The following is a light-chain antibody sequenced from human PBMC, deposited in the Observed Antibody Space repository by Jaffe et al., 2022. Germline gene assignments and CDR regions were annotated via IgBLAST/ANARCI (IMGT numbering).Light chain of an antibody. CDR1: QSLSSGS. V-gene: IGKV3-20*01. CDR3: QQYARSPHA. J-gene: IGKJ2*01. Sequence: IVLTQSPGTLSLSPGERATLSCRASQSLSSGSLAWYQQKPGQAPRLLIYGASSRATGIADRFSGSGSGTDFTLTISRLEPEDVAVYYCQQYARSPHAFGQGTKLEIK. CDR2: GAS.